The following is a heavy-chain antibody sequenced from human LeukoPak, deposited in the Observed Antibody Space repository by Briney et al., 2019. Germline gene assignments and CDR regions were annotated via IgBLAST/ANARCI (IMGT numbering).Heavy chain of an antibody. Sequence: GGSLRLSCAASGFTFSSYWMSWVRQAPGKGLEWVANIKQDGSEKYYVDSVKGRFTISRDNSKNTLYLQMNSLRAEDTAVYYCARDFGYYDSTNYYDYWGQGTLVTVSS. CDR3: ARDFGYYDSTNYYDY. CDR2: IKQDGSEK. V-gene: IGHV3-7*01. CDR1: GFTFSSYW. J-gene: IGHJ4*02. D-gene: IGHD3-22*01.